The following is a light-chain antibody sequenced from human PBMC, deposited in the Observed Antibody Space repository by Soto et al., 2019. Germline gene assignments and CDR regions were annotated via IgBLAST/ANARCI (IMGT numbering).Light chain of an antibody. J-gene: IGKJ1*01. CDR1: QSITTS. CDR2: DAS. V-gene: IGKV1-5*01. Sequence: DFQMTQSPSSLSACVGDRVSITCRASQSITTSLAWFQQKPGRAPKVLIYDASSLERGVPSRFSGSGSGTEFTLTIRSLQPDDSATYFCQQYDDLWTFGQGTKVDIK. CDR3: QQYDDLWT.